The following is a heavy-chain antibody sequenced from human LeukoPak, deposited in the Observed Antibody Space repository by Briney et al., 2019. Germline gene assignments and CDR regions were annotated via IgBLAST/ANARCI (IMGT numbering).Heavy chain of an antibody. CDR1: GVTFTSYN. CDR3: AKDLKPDGKWDIDY. CDR2: ILGDGRK. V-gene: IGHV3-23*02. J-gene: IGHJ4*02. D-gene: IGHD5-12*01. Sequence: TGGSLRLSCAVSGVTFTSYNMNWVRQAPGKGLEFVSSILGDGRKNYKDSVQGRVAISRDTPTNTLYLQMDSLRVEDTAIYYCAKDLKPDGKWDIDYWGQGTLVTVSS.